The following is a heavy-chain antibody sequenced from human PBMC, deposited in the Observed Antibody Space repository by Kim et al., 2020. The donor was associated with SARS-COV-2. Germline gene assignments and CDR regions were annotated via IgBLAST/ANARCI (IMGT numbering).Heavy chain of an antibody. V-gene: IGHV4-39*01. Sequence: NPSRRSRVSMSVDTAKNQFSLKLSAVTAADTAVYYCASTASSGWLSYFDYWGQGTLVTVSS. CDR3: ASTASSGWLSYFDY. J-gene: IGHJ4*02. D-gene: IGHD6-19*01.